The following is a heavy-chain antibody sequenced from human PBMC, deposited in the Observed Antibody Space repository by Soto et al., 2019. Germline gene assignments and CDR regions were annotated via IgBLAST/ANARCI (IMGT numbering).Heavy chain of an antibody. CDR3: ARDVIEAAGTAG. Sequence: QVQLVQSGAEVKKPGSSVKVSCKASGGTFSSYAISWVRQPAGQGLEWMGGIIPISGTANYAQKLQGRVTITADESTSTAYKELSCLISEDTAVYYCARDVIEAAGTAGWGQGTLVTVSS. J-gene: IGHJ4*02. V-gene: IGHV1-69*12. CDR1: GGTFSSYA. D-gene: IGHD6-13*01. CDR2: IIPISGTA.